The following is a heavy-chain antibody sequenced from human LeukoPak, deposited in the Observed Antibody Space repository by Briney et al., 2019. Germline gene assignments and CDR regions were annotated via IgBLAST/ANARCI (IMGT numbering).Heavy chain of an antibody. D-gene: IGHD2-2*01. V-gene: IGHV3-74*01. CDR1: GFTFSNYW. CDR2: INSDGINT. J-gene: IGHJ4*02. Sequence: GGSLRLSCAASGFTFSNYWMHWVRQAPGKGLVWVSRINSDGINTSYADSVKGRFTISKDNAKNTLCLQMNSLRAEDTALYYCVKHSAPVLAAARFDYWGQGNLVTVSS. CDR3: VKHSAPVLAAARFDY.